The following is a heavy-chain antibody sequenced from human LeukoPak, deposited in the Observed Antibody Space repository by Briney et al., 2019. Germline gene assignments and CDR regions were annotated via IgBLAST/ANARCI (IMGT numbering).Heavy chain of an antibody. J-gene: IGHJ6*02. CDR3: AKMYYGSGSYYNPLYYGMDV. CDR1: GFTFSSYS. V-gene: IGHV3-21*04. Sequence: GGSLRLSCAASGFTFSSYSMNWVRQAPGKGLEWVSSISSSSSYIYYADSVKGRFTISRDNSKNTLYLQMNSLRAEDTAVYYCAKMYYGSGSYYNPLYYGMDVWGQGTTVTVSS. D-gene: IGHD3-10*01. CDR2: ISSSSSYI.